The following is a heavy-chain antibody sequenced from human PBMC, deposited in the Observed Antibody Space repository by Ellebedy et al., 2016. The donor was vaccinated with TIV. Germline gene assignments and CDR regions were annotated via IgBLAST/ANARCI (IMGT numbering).Heavy chain of an antibody. Sequence: AASVKVSCKASGYTFTNYYIHWVRQAPGQGLEWMGWINPNSGDTHFAQRFQGRVTMARDTSITTASRELSRLRSDDTAVYYCARGFGTVGGTPRSWGQGTLVTVSS. CDR2: INPNSGDT. CDR1: GYTFTNYY. J-gene: IGHJ4*02. CDR3: ARGFGTVGGTPRS. V-gene: IGHV1-2*02. D-gene: IGHD2-15*01.